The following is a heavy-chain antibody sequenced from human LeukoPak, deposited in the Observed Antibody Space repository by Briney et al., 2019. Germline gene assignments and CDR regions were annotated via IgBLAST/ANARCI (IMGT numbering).Heavy chain of an antibody. D-gene: IGHD2-21*02. J-gene: IGHJ3*02. CDR2: ISSSGSTI. CDR1: GFTFRNYW. Sequence: GGSLRLSCTASGFTFRNYWMSWVRQAPGKGLEWVSYISSSGSTIYYADSVKGRFTISRDNAKNSLYLQMNSLRAEDTAVYYCAREGTYCGGDCYFGDAFDIWGQGTMVTVSS. CDR3: AREGTYCGGDCYFGDAFDI. V-gene: IGHV3-48*04.